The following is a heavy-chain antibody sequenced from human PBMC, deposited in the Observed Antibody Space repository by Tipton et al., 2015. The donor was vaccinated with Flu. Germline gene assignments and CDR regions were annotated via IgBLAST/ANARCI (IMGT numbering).Heavy chain of an antibody. CDR2: IYTTGNT. D-gene: IGHD5-12*01. CDR1: GGSISSGAYF. V-gene: IGHV4-61*02. CDR3: ASRPYGGSDRGGYFNN. Sequence: TLSLTCTVSGGSISSGAYFWSWIRQPAGKGLEWIGRIYTTGNTNYNPSLKSRVTMSLDTSRNRFSLKLSSVTAADTAVYYCASRPYGGSDRGGYFNNWGQGAPVTVSS. J-gene: IGHJ4*02.